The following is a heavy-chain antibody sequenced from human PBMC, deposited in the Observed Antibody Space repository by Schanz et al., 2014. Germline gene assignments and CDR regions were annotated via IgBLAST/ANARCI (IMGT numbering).Heavy chain of an antibody. V-gene: IGHV3-64*07. CDR1: GLTFTSAW. CDR2: ISGGGGTT. CDR3: ARDHTTESYYSAGPPIDY. Sequence: EVQLVESGGGLVKPGGSLRLSCATSGLTFTSAWMTWVRQAPGRGLEWVSAISGGGGTTYYTDSVKGRFTISRDNSKNTLYLQMGSLRAEDVAVYYCARDHTTESYYSAGPPIDYWGQGTLVTVSS. J-gene: IGHJ4*02. D-gene: IGHD1-26*01.